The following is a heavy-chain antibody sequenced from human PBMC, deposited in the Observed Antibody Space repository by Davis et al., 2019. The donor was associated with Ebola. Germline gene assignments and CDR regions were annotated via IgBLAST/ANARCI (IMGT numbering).Heavy chain of an antibody. D-gene: IGHD6-13*01. J-gene: IGHJ4*02. CDR1: GLTFSSYC. V-gene: IGHV3-33*01. CDR3: ARVATAGTFLDY. Sequence: VGSLTLSCVASGLTFSSYCMHWVRQAPGKGLEWVAVIWYDGSNVYYADSVKGRFTISRDNSKNTLYLQMNSLRAEDTAVYYCARVATAGTFLDYWGQGILVTVSS. CDR2: IWYDGSNV.